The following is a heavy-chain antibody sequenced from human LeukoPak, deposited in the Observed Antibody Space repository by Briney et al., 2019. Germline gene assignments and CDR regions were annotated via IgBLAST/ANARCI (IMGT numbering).Heavy chain of an antibody. CDR3: AREHPGGSRSFDY. D-gene: IGHD3-10*01. V-gene: IGHV3-30*04. J-gene: IGHJ4*02. CDR1: GFSFSSYA. CDR2: ISYDGSNK. Sequence: PGGSLRLSCAASGFSFSSYAMHWVRQAPGKGLEWVAVISYDGSNKYYADSVKGRFTISRDNSKNTLYLQMNSLRAEDTAVYYCAREHPGGSRSFDYWGQGTLVTVSS.